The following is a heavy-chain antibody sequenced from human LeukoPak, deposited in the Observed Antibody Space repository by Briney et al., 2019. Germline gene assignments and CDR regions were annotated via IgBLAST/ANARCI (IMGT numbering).Heavy chain of an antibody. V-gene: IGHV1-18*01. Sequence: ASVKVSCKASGYTLTSYGISWVRQAPGQGLEWMGWISAYNGNTNYAQKLQGRVTMTTDTSTSTAYMELRSLRSDDTAVYYRARDRHSSGWEIIDYWGQGTLVTVSS. J-gene: IGHJ4*02. CDR1: GYTLTSYG. D-gene: IGHD6-19*01. CDR3: ARDRHSSGWEIIDY. CDR2: ISAYNGNT.